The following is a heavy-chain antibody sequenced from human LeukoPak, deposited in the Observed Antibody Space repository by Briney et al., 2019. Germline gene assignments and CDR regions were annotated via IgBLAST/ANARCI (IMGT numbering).Heavy chain of an antibody. J-gene: IGHJ4*02. Sequence: TTCYAASVKGRFTISRDDAKNSLYLQVNSLTAEDAAVYYCARADVDSSGYYYQGFDYWGQGTQVTVSS. D-gene: IGHD3-3*01. V-gene: IGHV3-11*04. CDR3: ARADVDSSGYYYQGFDY. CDR2: TT.